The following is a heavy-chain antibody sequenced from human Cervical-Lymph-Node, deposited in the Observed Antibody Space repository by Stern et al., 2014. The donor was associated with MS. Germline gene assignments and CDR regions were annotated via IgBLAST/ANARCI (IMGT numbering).Heavy chain of an antibody. J-gene: IGHJ4*02. CDR1: GFTLDDYV. CDR3: AKDDCRRTTCYLDH. V-gene: IGHV3-9*01. D-gene: IGHD3-9*01. Sequence: EVQLAESGGGLVQPGRSLRLSCVASGFTLDDYVMHWVRQVPGKGLEWVAGISWDSTSIGYVDSVKGRFTVSRDNAKNTLFLQMDRLTAEDTALYYCAKDDCRRTTCYLDHGGQGTLVTVSS. CDR2: ISWDSTSI.